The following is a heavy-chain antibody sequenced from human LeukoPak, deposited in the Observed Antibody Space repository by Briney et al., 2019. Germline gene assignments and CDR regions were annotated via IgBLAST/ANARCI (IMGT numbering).Heavy chain of an antibody. Sequence: PSETLSLTCTVSGGSISSYYWSWIRQPPGKGLEWIGYIYYSGSTNYNPSLKSRVTISVDTSKNQFSLKLSSVTAADTAVYYCARHVVRGVITVFDYWGQGTLVTVSS. J-gene: IGHJ4*02. CDR1: GGSISSYY. D-gene: IGHD3-10*01. CDR3: ARHVVRGVITVFDY. CDR2: IYYSGST. V-gene: IGHV4-59*08.